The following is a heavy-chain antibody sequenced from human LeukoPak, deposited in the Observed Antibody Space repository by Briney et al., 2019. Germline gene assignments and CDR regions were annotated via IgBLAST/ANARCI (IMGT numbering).Heavy chain of an antibody. V-gene: IGHV1-2*02. D-gene: IGHD6-6*01. CDR1: GYTFTGYY. J-gene: IGHJ4*02. CDR3: AREYSSTSGRLYDY. CDR2: IAPNSGGT. Sequence: GASVKVTCKASGYTFTGYYMHWVRQAPGQGLEWMGWIAPNSGGTNYAQNFQGRVTMTRDTSINTAYMERTRLTSHDTAVYYCAREYSSTSGRLYDYWGLGTLVTVSS.